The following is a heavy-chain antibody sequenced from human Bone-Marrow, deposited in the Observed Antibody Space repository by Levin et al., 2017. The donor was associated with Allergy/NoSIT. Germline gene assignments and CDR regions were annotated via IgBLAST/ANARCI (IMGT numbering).Heavy chain of an antibody. D-gene: IGHD2-15*01. CDR3: TGDCSGGGYFDY. CDR2: IRSKANSYAT. Sequence: PGGSLRLSCAASGFTFSGSAMHWVRQASGKGLEWVGRIRSKANSYATAYAASVKGRFTISRDDSKNTAYLQMNSLKTEDTAVYYCTGDCSGGGYFDYWGQGTLVTVSS. CDR1: GFTFSGSA. J-gene: IGHJ4*02. V-gene: IGHV3-73*01.